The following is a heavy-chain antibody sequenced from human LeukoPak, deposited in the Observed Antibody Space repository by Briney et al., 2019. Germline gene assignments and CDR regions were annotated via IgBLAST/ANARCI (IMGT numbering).Heavy chain of an antibody. CDR2: INSDGSST. Sequence: GGSLRLSCAASGFTFGSYWMHWVRQAPGKGLVWVSRINSDGSSTSYADSVKGRFTISRDNAKNTLYLQMNSLRAEDTAVYYCARALYDFWSGYYEDLHYWGQGTLVTVSS. D-gene: IGHD3-3*01. V-gene: IGHV3-74*01. J-gene: IGHJ4*02. CDR3: ARALYDFWSGYYEDLHY. CDR1: GFTFGSYW.